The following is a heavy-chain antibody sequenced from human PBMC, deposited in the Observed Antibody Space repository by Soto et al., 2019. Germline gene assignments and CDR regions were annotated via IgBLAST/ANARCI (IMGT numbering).Heavy chain of an antibody. D-gene: IGHD6-19*01. CDR2: ISGSGGST. V-gene: IGHV3-23*01. Sequence: PGGSLRLSSAASGFTFRSYAMSWVRQAPGKGLEWVSAISGSGGSTYYVDSVKGRFTISRDNAKNSLYLQMNSLRAEDTAVYYCARPSLRGGWSAAVDYFDYWGQGTLVTVSS. CDR3: ARPSLRGGWSAAVDYFDY. J-gene: IGHJ4*02. CDR1: GFTFRSYA.